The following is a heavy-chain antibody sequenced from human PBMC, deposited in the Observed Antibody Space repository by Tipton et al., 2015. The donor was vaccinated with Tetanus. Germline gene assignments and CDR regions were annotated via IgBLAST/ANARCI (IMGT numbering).Heavy chain of an antibody. J-gene: IGHJ6*02. V-gene: IGHV3-74*01. CDR1: GFTFSREW. D-gene: IGHD2-8*01. Sequence: SLRLSCAASGFTFSREWMHWVRQGPGKGLEWVARTNADGSITSHADSVKGRFTISRDNVASTLYLQMNNLRADDTAVYYCARDIEGYCANAVWFLGGMDVWGQGTTVTVSS. CDR3: ARDIEGYCANAVWFLGGMDV. CDR2: TNADGSIT.